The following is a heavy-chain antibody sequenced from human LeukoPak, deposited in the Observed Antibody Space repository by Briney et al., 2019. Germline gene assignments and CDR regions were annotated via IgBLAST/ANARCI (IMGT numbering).Heavy chain of an antibody. CDR3: ARGGPIVGGGSLLASFDY. D-gene: IGHD2-15*01. CDR2: INTNSGGT. V-gene: IGHV1-2*04. J-gene: IGHJ4*02. CDR1: GYTFTVYY. Sequence: ASVKVSFKASGYTFTVYYMHWVGQAPGQGREWMGWINTNSGGTNYAQKFQGWVTMTRDTSISTAYMELSRLRSDDTAVYYCARGGPIVGGGSLLASFDYWGQGTLVTVSS.